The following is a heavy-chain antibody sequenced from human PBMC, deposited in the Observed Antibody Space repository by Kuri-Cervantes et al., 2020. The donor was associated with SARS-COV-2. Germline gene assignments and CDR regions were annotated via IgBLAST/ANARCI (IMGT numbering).Heavy chain of an antibody. CDR2: IYYSGST. CDR3: ARLAGDDAFDI. V-gene: IGHV4-39*01. J-gene: IGHJ3*02. Sequence: GSLRLSCAVSGGSISSSSYYWGWIRQPPGKGLEWIGSIYYSGSTYYNPSLKSRVTISVDTSKNQFSLQLNSVTPEDTAVYYCARLAGDDAFDIWGQGTMVTVSS. D-gene: IGHD7-27*01. CDR1: GGSISSSSYY.